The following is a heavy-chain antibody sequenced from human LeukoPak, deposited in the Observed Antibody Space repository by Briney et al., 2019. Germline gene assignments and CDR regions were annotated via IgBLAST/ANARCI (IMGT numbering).Heavy chain of an antibody. J-gene: IGHJ4*02. Sequence: SETLSLTCSISAYSISSGYSWGCIRQTPGKELEWIGSIYHSGSTSYNPSFKGRVTMSVDTSKNQFSLRLSSVTAADTAVYSCARGLGVSAWRYYFDYWGQGTLVTVSS. CDR1: AYSISSGYS. CDR3: ARGLGVSAWRYYFDY. CDR2: IYHSGST. V-gene: IGHV4-38-2*02. D-gene: IGHD6-19*01.